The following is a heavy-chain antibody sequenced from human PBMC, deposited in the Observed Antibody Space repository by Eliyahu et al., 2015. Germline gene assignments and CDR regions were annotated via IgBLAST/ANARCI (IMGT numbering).Heavy chain of an antibody. CDR3: ASETWXAYDH. CDR1: GFSFSTYW. V-gene: IGHV3-7*01. Sequence: EAQLVESGGGLVQPGESLRLSCAVPGFSFSTYWMXWVRQAPGKGLEWVAXXXSDGSVKNYADSVKGRFTISRDNAKNSLYLQMKSLRAEDTAVYYCASETWXAYDHWGQGTLVTVSS. J-gene: IGHJ4*02. CDR2: XXSDGSVK.